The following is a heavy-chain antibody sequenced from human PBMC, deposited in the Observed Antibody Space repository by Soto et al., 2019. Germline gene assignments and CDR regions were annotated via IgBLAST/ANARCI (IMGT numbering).Heavy chain of an antibody. Sequence: TSETLSLTCTVSGGSISSYYWSWIRQPPGEGLEWIGCICNSGSTNYNPSLKSRVTISVDTSKNQFSLKLSSVTAADTAVYYCARGLTSEQLVRGYYYYYGMDVWGQGTTVTVSS. CDR2: ICNSGST. J-gene: IGHJ6*02. CDR3: ARGLTSEQLVRGYYYYYGMDV. CDR1: GGSISSYY. V-gene: IGHV4-59*12. D-gene: IGHD6-13*01.